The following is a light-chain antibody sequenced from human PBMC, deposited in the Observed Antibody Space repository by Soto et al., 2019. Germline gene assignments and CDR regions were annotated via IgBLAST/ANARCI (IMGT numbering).Light chain of an antibody. CDR2: DAS. CDR1: QSVSAY. V-gene: IGKV3-11*01. J-gene: IGKJ5*01. Sequence: EIVLTQSPATLSLSPGERASLSCRASQSVSAYLVWNQPKPGPAPRRLIYDASNRANGIPARFSGSGSGTDLTLTISSREPEDVAVYNCQYRSNWSTGTFGQGTRLEIK. CDR3: QYRSNWSTGT.